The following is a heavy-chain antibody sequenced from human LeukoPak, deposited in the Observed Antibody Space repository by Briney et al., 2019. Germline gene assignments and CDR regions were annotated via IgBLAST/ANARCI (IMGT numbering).Heavy chain of an antibody. Sequence: QPGGSLRLSCAASGFTFSSYWMHWVRQTPGEGLVWVSRIKGDVSDTLYADSVKGRFTISRDNSKNTLYLQTSSLGVDDTAVYYCARASTTVPNLLDYWGQGALVSVSS. D-gene: IGHD4-17*01. J-gene: IGHJ4*02. V-gene: IGHV3-74*03. CDR3: ARASTTVPNLLDY. CDR2: IKGDVSDT. CDR1: GFTFSSYW.